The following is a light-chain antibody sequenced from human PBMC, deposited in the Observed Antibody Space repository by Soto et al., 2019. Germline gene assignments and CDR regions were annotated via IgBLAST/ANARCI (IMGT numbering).Light chain of an antibody. CDR1: QGIRNW. V-gene: IGKV1-12*01. CDR3: QQAFNFPLT. Sequence: DIQMTQSPSSVSASVGDSVTFTCRASQGIRNWLAWYQCTPGKAPRLLIYGASTLASGVPSRFSGSGSGTDFSLTISDLQPEDFAIYYCQQAFNFPLTFGGGTKVDIK. CDR2: GAS. J-gene: IGKJ4*01.